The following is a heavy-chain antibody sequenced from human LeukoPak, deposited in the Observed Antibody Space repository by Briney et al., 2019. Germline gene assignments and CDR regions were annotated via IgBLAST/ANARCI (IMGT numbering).Heavy chain of an antibody. Sequence: SETLSLTCTVSGGPISSYYWSWIRQPPGKGLEWIGYIYYSGSTNYNPSLKSRVTISVDTSKNQFSLKLSSVTAADTAVYYCARANYDFWSGNWFDPWGQGTLVTVSS. CDR3: ARANYDFWSGNWFDP. D-gene: IGHD3-3*01. J-gene: IGHJ5*02. CDR1: GGPISSYY. CDR2: IYYSGST. V-gene: IGHV4-59*01.